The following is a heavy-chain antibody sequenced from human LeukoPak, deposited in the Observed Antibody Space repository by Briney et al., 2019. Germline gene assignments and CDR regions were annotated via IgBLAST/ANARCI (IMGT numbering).Heavy chain of an antibody. J-gene: IGHJ5*02. CDR3: AHKDENPDYDGSGTYFNWFAA. D-gene: IGHD3-10*01. CDR1: GFSRDRSGVG. CDR2: LYWADDK. Sequence: SAPTLATPTQTLTLTCTFSGFSRDRSGVGVGWSRQPPGQALEWQAPLYWADDKRHSPSLKSRLTITKSTSENHVIPPLTDMDPVDTAAFYCAHKDENPDYDGSGTYFNWFAASSQG. V-gene: IGHV2-5*02.